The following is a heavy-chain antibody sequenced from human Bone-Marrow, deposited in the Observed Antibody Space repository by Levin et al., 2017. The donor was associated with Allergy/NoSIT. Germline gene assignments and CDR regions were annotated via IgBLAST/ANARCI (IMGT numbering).Heavy chain of an antibody. D-gene: IGHD1-14*01. J-gene: IGHJ3*02. CDR3: ARPVEPWSRIGDAFDI. V-gene: IGHV4-39*01. CDR2: IYYSGST. CDR1: GGSISSSSYY. Sequence: MPSETLSLTCTVSGGSISSSSYYWGWIRQPPGKGLEWIGSIYYSGSTYYNPSLKSRVTISVDTSKNQFSLKLSSVTAADTAVYYCARPVEPWSRIGDAFDIWGQGTMVTVSS.